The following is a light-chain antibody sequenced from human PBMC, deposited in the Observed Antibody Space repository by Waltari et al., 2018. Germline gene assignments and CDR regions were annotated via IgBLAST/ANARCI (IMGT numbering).Light chain of an antibody. V-gene: IGLV1-40*01. CDR3: QSYDTTLSVV. J-gene: IGLJ2*01. CDR1: PSNIGAGYD. Sequence: QSVLTQPPSVSGAPGQRVSISCTGSPSNIGAGYDVHWYQQGPGKAPKLIIYGTNTRPLGVPDRFFGSQYGTSASLAIIGLQAEDEGDYYCQSYDTTLSVVFGGGTKLNVL. CDR2: GTN.